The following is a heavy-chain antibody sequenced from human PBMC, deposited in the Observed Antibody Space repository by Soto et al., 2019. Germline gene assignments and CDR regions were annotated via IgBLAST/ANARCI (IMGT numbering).Heavy chain of an antibody. Sequence: EVKLLESGGGSVPPGASARLSCLTSGFMFDNYAMSWVRQSPARGLEWVAAISGSGHATYYTQSVRGRFIISRDKSKKAVFLKINNLRTEDPAFYYCARGLSFDASGGCANYGGLGTLVTVPP. CDR1: GFMFDNYA. CDR2: ISGSGHAT. J-gene: IGHJ4*02. V-gene: IGHV3-23*01. CDR3: ARGLSFDASGGCANY. D-gene: IGHD3-9*01.